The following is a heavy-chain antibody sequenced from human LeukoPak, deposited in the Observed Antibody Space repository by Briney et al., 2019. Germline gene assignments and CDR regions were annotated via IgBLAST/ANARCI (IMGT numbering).Heavy chain of an antibody. CDR3: ARDIVSGSYLGYMDV. Sequence: GGSLRLSCAASGFTFSSYAMHWVRQAPGKGLEWVAVTSYDGSNKYYADSVKGRFTISRDNSKNTLYLQMNSLRAEDTAVYYCARDIVSGSYLGYMDVWGKGTTVTVSS. J-gene: IGHJ6*03. V-gene: IGHV3-30-3*01. CDR2: TSYDGSNK. D-gene: IGHD1-26*01. CDR1: GFTFSSYA.